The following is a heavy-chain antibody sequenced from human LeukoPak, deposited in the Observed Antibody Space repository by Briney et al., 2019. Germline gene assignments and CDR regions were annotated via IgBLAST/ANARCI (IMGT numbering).Heavy chain of an antibody. V-gene: IGHV4-4*07. CDR1: GGSISSYY. CDR3: ARLDCSSTSCYPDY. D-gene: IGHD2-2*01. Sequence: SETLSLTCTVSGGSISSYYWSWIRQPAGKGLEWIGRIYTSGSTNYNPSLKSRVTMSVDTSKNQFSLKLSSVTAADTAVYYCARLDCSSTSCYPDYWGQGTLVTVSS. CDR2: IYTSGST. J-gene: IGHJ4*02.